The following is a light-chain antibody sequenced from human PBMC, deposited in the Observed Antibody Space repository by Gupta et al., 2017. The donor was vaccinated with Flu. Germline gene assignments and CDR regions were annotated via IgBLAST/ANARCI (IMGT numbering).Light chain of an antibody. V-gene: IGLV1-40*01. J-gene: IGLJ3*02. CDR2: GNN. CDR3: QSYDSSLSGSWV. Sequence: TISCTGSSSNIGAGYDVHWYQQLPGTAPKLLIFGNNNRPSGVPDRFSGSNSGTSASLAITGLQAEDEGDYYCQSYDSSLSGSWVFGGGTKLTVL. CDR1: SSNIGAGYD.